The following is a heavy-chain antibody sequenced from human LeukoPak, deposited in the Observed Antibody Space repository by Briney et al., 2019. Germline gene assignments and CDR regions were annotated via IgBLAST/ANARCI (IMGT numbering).Heavy chain of an antibody. J-gene: IGHJ4*02. V-gene: IGHV1-3*01. CDR3: ARPTGIQLWAHFDY. CDR2: INAGNGNT. CDR1: GYTFTSYA. D-gene: IGHD5-18*01. Sequence: ASVKVSCKASGYTFTSYAMHWVRQAPGQRLEWMGWINAGNGNTKYSQKFQGRVTITRDTSASTAYMELSSLRSEDTAVYYCARPTGIQLWAHFDYRGQGTLVTRSS.